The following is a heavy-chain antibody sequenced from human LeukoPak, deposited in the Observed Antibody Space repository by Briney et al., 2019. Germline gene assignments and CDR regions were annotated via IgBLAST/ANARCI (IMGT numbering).Heavy chain of an antibody. CDR1: GFAFSSYA. D-gene: IGHD2-21*02. Sequence: GGSLRLSCAASGFAFSSYAMSWVRQAPGKGLEWVSSISSSSNYIYYADSVKGRFTISRDNAKNSLYLLMNSLRAEDTAVYYCARLVTPDYYFDYWGQGTLVTVSS. J-gene: IGHJ4*02. CDR3: ARLVTPDYYFDY. V-gene: IGHV3-21*01. CDR2: ISSSSNYI.